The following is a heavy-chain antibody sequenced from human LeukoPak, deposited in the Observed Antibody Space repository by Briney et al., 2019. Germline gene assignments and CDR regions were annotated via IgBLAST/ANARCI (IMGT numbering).Heavy chain of an antibody. Sequence: PGGSLRLSCAASGFTFSSYAMSWVGQAPGKGLEWVSGISWHSGSIGYADSVKGRFTISRDNAKNSLYLQMNSLRAEDTALYYCAKDGGIAAAGAFDWFDPWGQGTLVTVSS. D-gene: IGHD6-13*01. CDR3: AKDGGIAAAGAFDWFDP. CDR2: ISWHSGSI. J-gene: IGHJ5*02. V-gene: IGHV3-9*01. CDR1: GFTFSSYA.